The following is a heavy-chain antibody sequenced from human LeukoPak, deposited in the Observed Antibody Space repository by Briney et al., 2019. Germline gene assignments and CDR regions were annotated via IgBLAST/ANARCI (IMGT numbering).Heavy chain of an antibody. CDR3: ARDCSLRGVVISNWFDP. CDR2: FDPEDGEA. J-gene: IGHJ5*02. Sequence: ASVKVSCKVSGYTLTELSMHWVRQAPGKGLEWMGHFDPEDGEAIYAQKFQGRVTITRDTSASTAYMELSSLRSEDTAVYYCARDCSLRGVVISNWFDPWGQGTLVTVSS. V-gene: IGHV1-24*01. CDR1: GYTLTELS. D-gene: IGHD2-21*01.